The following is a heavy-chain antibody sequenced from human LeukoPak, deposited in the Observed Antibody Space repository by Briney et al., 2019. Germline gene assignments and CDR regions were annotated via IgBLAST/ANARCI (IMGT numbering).Heavy chain of an antibody. CDR2: ISGSGGST. CDR1: GFTFSSYA. D-gene: IGHD2-2*01. J-gene: IGHJ6*02. V-gene: IGHV3-23*01. CDR3: AKANVVVPAAKPYYYYYYGMDV. Sequence: GGSLRLSCAASGFTFSSYAMSWGRQAPGKGLEWVSAISGSGGSTYYADSVKGRFTISRDNSKNTLYLQMNSLRAEDTAVYYCAKANVVVPAAKPYYYYYYGMDVWGQGTTVTVSS.